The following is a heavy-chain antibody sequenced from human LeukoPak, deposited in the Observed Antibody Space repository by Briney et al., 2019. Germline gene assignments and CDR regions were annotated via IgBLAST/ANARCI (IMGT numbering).Heavy chain of an antibody. V-gene: IGHV4-39*07. D-gene: IGHD3-3*01. CDR3: ARGRRVTIFGVVIHAWFDP. Sequence: SETLSLTCTVSGGSFGSGSYYWGWIRQPPGKGLEWIGNIYNSGNTYYNPSLKSRVTISVDTSKNQFSLKLSSVTAADTAVYYCARGRRVTIFGVVIHAWFDPWGQGTLVTVSS. J-gene: IGHJ5*02. CDR2: IYNSGNT. CDR1: GGSFGSGSYY.